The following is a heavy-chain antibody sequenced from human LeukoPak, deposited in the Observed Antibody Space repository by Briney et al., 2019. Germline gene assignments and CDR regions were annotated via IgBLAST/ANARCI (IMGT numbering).Heavy chain of an antibody. D-gene: IGHD1-26*01. CDR2: IIPILGIA. CDR1: NYTFSDYD. Sequence: ASVKVSCKASNYTFSDYDVTWVRQAPGQGLEWMGRIIPILGIANYAQKFQGRVTITADKSTSTAYMELSSLRSEDTAVYYCARGPEVVGANDWGQGTLVTVSS. V-gene: IGHV1-69*04. CDR3: ARGPEVVGAND. J-gene: IGHJ4*02.